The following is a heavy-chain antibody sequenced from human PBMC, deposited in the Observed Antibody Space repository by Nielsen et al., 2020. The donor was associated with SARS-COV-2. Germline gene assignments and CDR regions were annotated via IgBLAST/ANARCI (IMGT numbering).Heavy chain of an antibody. CDR2: ISSSGSTI. Sequence: GESLKISCAASGFTFSDYYMSWIRQAPGKGLEWVSYISSSGSTIYYADSVKGRFTISRDNAKNSLYLQMNSLRAEDTAVYYCAATVPRDYDSSGYYFDYWGQGTLVTVSS. J-gene: IGHJ4*02. D-gene: IGHD3-22*01. V-gene: IGHV3-11*04. CDR1: GFTFSDYY. CDR3: AATVPRDYDSSGYYFDY.